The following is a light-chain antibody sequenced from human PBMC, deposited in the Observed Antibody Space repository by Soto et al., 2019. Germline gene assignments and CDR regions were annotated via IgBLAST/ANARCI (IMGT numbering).Light chain of an antibody. CDR3: QQHGSSPTWT. V-gene: IGKV3-20*01. J-gene: IGKJ1*01. CDR1: QSVSSSY. Sequence: VLTQSPGTLSLSPGESASLSCRASQSVSSSYLAWYQQKPGQAPRLIIYGAYSRATGIPDRFSASGSGTDFTLTISRLEPEDFALYYCQQHGSSPTWTXGQGTKVDIK. CDR2: GAY.